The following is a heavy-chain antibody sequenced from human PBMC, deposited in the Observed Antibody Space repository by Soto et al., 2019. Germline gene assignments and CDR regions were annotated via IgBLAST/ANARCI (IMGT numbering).Heavy chain of an antibody. CDR3: AKTVTTFRENWFDP. Sequence: QVQLVQSGAEVKKPGSSVKVSCKASGGTFSSYTISWVRQAPGQGLEWMGRIIPILGIANYAQKFQGRVTITADKSTSTAYMELSSLRSGDTAVYYCAKTVTTFRENWFDPWGQGTLVTVSS. V-gene: IGHV1-69*02. D-gene: IGHD4-17*01. CDR2: IIPILGIA. J-gene: IGHJ5*02. CDR1: GGTFSSYT.